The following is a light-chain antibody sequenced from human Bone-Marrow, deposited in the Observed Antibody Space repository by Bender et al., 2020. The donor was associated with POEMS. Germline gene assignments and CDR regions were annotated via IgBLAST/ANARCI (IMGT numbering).Light chain of an antibody. CDR2: GYN. J-gene: IGLJ1*01. Sequence: QSVLTQPPSASGTPGQRVTISCTGSSSNTGSGYDINWYQHLPGTAPKLLIYGYNNRPSGVPDRFSGSKSGNTASLIVSGLQAEDEADYYCSSYAGSGSYVFGTGTKVIVL. V-gene: IGLV1-40*01. CDR1: SSNTGSGYD. CDR3: SSYAGSGSYV.